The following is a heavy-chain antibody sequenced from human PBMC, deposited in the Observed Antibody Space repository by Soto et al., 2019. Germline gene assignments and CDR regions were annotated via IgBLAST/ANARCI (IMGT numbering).Heavy chain of an antibody. V-gene: IGHV3-23*01. Sequence: GSLRLSCAVSGFTFSRHAMSWVRQAPGKGLEWVSAISGSGGSTYYADSVKGRFTISRDNSKNTLYLQMNSLRAEDTAVYYCAKDSSQDLNWFDPWGQGTLVTVSS. CDR1: GFTFSRHA. D-gene: IGHD6-13*01. CDR3: AKDSSQDLNWFDP. J-gene: IGHJ5*02. CDR2: ISGSGGST.